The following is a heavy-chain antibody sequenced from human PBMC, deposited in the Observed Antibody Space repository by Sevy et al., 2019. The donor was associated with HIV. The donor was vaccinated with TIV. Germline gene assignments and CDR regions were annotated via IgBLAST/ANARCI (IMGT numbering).Heavy chain of an antibody. J-gene: IGHJ4*02. D-gene: IGHD3-22*01. CDR2: ISYDGSNK. Sequence: GGSLRLSCAASGFTFSSYGMHWVRQAPGKGLEWVAVISYDGSNKYYADSVKGRFTISRDNSKNTLYLQMNSLRAEDTAVYYCAKAEFYYYDSSGYYYWQPKTPNFDYWGQGTLVTVSS. CDR1: GFTFSSYG. CDR3: AKAEFYYYDSSGYYYWQPKTPNFDY. V-gene: IGHV3-30*18.